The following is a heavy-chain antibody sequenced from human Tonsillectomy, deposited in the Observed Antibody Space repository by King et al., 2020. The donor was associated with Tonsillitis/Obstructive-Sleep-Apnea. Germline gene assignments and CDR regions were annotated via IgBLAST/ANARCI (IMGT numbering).Heavy chain of an antibody. D-gene: IGHD6-6*01. CDR3: ARASYSRSSLGYYYYMDV. Sequence: VQLVESGGGLVKPGGSLRLSCAAPAFTFSDYYMSWIRQAPGKGLEWVSYISSSSSYTNYADSVKGRFTISRDNAKNSLYLQMNSLRAEDTAVYYCARASYSRSSLGYYYYMDVWGKGTTVTVSS. CDR2: ISSSSSYT. J-gene: IGHJ6*03. V-gene: IGHV3-11*05. CDR1: AFTFSDYY.